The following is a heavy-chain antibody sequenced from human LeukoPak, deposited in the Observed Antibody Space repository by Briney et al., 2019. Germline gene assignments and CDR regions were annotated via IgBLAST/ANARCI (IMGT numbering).Heavy chain of an antibody. CDR2: ISYDGGNT. J-gene: IGHJ4*02. D-gene: IGHD1-1*01. V-gene: IGHV3-30-3*01. CDR1: GFTFSSNA. Sequence: GGSLRLSCAASGFTFSSNAIHWVRQAPGKELEWVAEISYDGGNTYYADSVKGRFTISRDNSKNTLYLQMNSLRAEDTAVYYCAKEGTGIHFDYWGQGTLVTVSS. CDR3: AKEGTGIHFDY.